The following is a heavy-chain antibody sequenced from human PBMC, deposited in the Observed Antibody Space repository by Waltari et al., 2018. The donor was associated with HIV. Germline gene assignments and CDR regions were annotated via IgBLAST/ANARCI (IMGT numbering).Heavy chain of an antibody. CDR2: ISGSSHFI. CDR3: ARGLGSHFDY. Sequence: EVQLVESGGGLVKPGETLSLSCAASGFPFSTSNLNWPRQAPGKGLEWVSSISGSSHFIYYADLVKGRFTISRDNAKNSLYLQMSSLRAEDTAVYYCARGLGSHFDYWGQGTLVTVSS. V-gene: IGHV3-21*02. J-gene: IGHJ4*02. CDR1: GFPFSTSN. D-gene: IGHD1-26*01.